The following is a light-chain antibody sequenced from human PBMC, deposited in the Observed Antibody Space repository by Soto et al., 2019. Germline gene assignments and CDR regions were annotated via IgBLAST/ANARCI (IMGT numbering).Light chain of an antibody. Sequence: QSALTQPASVSGSPGQSITISCTGTSSDIGGYNFVSWYQQHPGKAPKLMFYDVTNRPSGVSNRFSGSKSGNTASLTISGLQAEDEAVYYCSSYTSTNTVVFGGGTTVTVL. J-gene: IGLJ2*01. CDR3: SSYTSTNTVV. CDR2: DVT. CDR1: SSDIGGYNF. V-gene: IGLV2-14*03.